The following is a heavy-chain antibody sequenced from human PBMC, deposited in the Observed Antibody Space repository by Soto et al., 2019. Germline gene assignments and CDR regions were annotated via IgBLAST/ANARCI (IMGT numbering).Heavy chain of an antibody. CDR2: IHSDGST. D-gene: IGHD6-19*01. CDR3: AGDASGPFDY. V-gene: IGHV3-53*01. Sequence: PGGSLRLSCSVAGFTVSDSMSRVRRAPVKGLECVSFIHSDGSTHYTDSVRGRFTISRDNSKNTLYLQMDRLRVDDTAVYFCAGDASGPFDYWGQGTLVTVSS. J-gene: IGHJ4*02. CDR1: GFTVSDS.